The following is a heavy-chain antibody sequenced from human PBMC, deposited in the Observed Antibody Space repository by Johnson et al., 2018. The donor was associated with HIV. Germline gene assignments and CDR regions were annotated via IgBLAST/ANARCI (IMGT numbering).Heavy chain of an antibody. J-gene: IGHJ3*01. CDR2: INWNGGRT. CDR3: ARGCLGYHIIHLTFDV. CDR1: GFTFDDYA. V-gene: IGHV3-20*04. D-gene: IGHD3-16*02. Sequence: VQLVESGGGVVRPGGSLRLSCAAAGFTFDDYAMSWVRQAPGKGLEWVSGINWNGGRTGYVDSMKGRFTISRDNAKNSLYLQINRLRPEDTALAYCARGCLGYHIIHLTFDVWGQGTMVAVSS.